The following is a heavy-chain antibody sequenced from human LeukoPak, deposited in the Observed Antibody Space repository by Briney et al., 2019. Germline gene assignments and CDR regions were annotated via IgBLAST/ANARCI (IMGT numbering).Heavy chain of an antibody. D-gene: IGHD4-23*01. CDR1: GGSFSGYY. V-gene: IGHV4-34*01. Sequence: PSGTLSLTCAVYGGSFSGYYWSWIRQPPGKGLEWIGEINHSGSTNYNPSLKSRVTISVDTSKNQFSLKLSSVTAADTAVYYCARGRTKGGGNSRPRHRGHYGMDVWGQGTTVTVSS. J-gene: IGHJ6*02. CDR3: ARGRTKGGGNSRPRHRGHYGMDV. CDR2: INHSGST.